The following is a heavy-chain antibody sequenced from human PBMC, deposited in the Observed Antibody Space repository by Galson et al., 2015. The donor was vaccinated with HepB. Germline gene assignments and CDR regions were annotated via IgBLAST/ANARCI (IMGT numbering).Heavy chain of an antibody. Sequence: SLRLSCAASGFTFSSYGMHWVRQAPGKGLEWVAVIWYDGSNKYYADSVKGRFTISRDNSKNTLYLQMNSLRAEDTAVYYCARTNEPYPHFSGWLDYWGQGTLVTVSS. D-gene: IGHD6-19*01. CDR1: GFTFSSYG. V-gene: IGHV3-33*01. CDR2: IWYDGSNK. CDR3: ARTNEPYPHFSGWLDY. J-gene: IGHJ4*02.